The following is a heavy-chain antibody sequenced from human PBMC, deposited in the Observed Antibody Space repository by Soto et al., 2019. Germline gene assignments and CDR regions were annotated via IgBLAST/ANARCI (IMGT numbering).Heavy chain of an antibody. V-gene: IGHV1-69*01. CDR2: IIPLFNVA. D-gene: IGHD4-4*01. J-gene: IGHJ3*01. CDR3: AASARAVLAYDYKDTEGLDR. Sequence: QVQLVQSGPEVKKPGSSVKVSCEASGGTFSNFAVNWVRQAPGQGLEWVGGIIPLFNVAKYAQKFEGRVTFVADDSTSSAYMDLSSLRSDDSSVYYCAASARAVLAYDYKDTEGLDRWGQGTMVTVSS. CDR1: GGTFSNFA.